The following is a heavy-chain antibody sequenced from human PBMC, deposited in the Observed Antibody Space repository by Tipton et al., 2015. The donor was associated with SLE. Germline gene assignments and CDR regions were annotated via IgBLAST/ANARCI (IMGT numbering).Heavy chain of an antibody. CDR2: IDHSGST. CDR3: AKDYNYDNADYN. D-gene: IGHD4-17*01. J-gene: IGHJ4*02. Sequence: TLSLTCTVSGGSLSGDTYYWSWIRQPPGKGLEWIGEIDHSGSTNSNPSLKSRVSMSVDKSKNQFSLKLSSVTVADTAVYYCAKDYNYDNADYNWGQGKLVIVSS. V-gene: IGHV4-61*01. CDR1: GGSLSGDTYY.